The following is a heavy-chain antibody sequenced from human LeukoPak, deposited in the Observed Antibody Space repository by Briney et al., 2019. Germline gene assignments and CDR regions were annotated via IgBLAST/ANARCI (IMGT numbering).Heavy chain of an antibody. V-gene: IGHV4-39*01. Sequence: SETLSLTCTVSGGSISSSSYYWGWIRQPPGKGLEWIGSIYYSGSTYYDPSLKSRVTISVDTSKNQFSLKLSSVTAADTAVYYCARRGDALLDYWGQGTLVTVSS. CDR2: IYYSGST. J-gene: IGHJ4*02. CDR3: ARRGDALLDY. CDR1: GGSISSSSYY.